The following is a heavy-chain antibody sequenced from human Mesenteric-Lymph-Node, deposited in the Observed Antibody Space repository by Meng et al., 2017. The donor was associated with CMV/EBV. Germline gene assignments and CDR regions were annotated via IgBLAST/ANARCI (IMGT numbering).Heavy chain of an antibody. CDR1: GYTFTRND. V-gene: IGHV1-8*01. CDR3: ARGIYFDWSSGYYAMDV. CDR2: MNPNSGNT. D-gene: IGHD3-9*01. Sequence: ALVKVSCKASGYTFTRNDINWVRQAPGQGLEWMGWMNPNSGNTDYAQEFQGRVTMTRNTSISTAYMELSSLRSEDTAVYYCARGIYFDWSSGYYAMDVWGQGTTDTVSS. J-gene: IGHJ6*02.